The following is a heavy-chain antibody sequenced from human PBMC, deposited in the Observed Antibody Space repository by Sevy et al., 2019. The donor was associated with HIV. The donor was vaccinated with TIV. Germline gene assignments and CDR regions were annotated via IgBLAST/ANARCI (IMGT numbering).Heavy chain of an antibody. CDR2: ISYDGSNK. CDR1: GFTFSSYA. Sequence: GGSLRLSCAASGFTFSSYAMHWVRQAPGKGLEWVAVISYDGSNKYYADSVKGRFTISRDNSKNTLYLQMNSLRAEDTAAYYCARDLLPLATSGWYFDYWGQGTLVTVSS. CDR3: ARDLLPLATSGWYFDY. D-gene: IGHD6-19*01. J-gene: IGHJ4*02. V-gene: IGHV3-30-3*01.